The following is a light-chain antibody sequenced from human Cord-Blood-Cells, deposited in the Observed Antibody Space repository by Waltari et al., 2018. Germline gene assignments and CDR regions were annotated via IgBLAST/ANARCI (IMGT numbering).Light chain of an antibody. V-gene: IGLV2-14*01. J-gene: IGLJ3*02. CDR1: SRHGCGYYY. Sequence: QSALTPPASVTRSRGHSITIPCTRTSRHGCGYYYVSWYQQHPGKAPKLMIYDVSNRPSGVSNRFSGCKSGNTASLTISGLQAEDEADYYCSSYTSSSTWVFGGGTKLTVL. CDR2: DVS. CDR3: SSYTSSSTWV.